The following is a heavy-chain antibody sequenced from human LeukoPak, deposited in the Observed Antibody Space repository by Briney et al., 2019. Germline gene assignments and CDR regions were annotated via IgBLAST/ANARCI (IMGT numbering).Heavy chain of an antibody. CDR1: GYTFTSYY. Sequence: GASVKVSCKASGYTFTSYYMHWVRQAPGQGLQWMGIINPSGGSTSYAQKFQGRVTMTRDTSTSTVYMELSSLRSEDTAVYYCARDRLSYNYYMDVWGKGTTVTVSS. J-gene: IGHJ6*03. V-gene: IGHV1-46*01. CDR3: ARDRLSYNYYMDV. CDR2: INPSGGST.